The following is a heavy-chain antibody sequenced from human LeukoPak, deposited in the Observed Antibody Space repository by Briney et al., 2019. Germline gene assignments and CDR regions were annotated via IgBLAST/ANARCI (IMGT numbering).Heavy chain of an antibody. J-gene: IGHJ4*02. V-gene: IGHV3-21*01. CDR1: GFTFSSYS. D-gene: IGHD5-18*01. CDR3: ARDLAIQLPGTFDY. CDR2: ISSSSSSYI. Sequence: GGSLRLSCAASGFTFSSYSMNWVRQAPGKGLEWVSSISSSSSSYIYYADSVKGRFTISRDNAKNSLYLQMNSLRAEDTAVYYCARDLAIQLPGTFDYWGQGTLVTVSS.